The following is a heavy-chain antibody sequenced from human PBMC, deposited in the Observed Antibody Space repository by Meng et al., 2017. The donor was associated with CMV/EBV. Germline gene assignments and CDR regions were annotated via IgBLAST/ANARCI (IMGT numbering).Heavy chain of an antibody. CDR2: ISSSSSYI. D-gene: IGHD1-7*01. CDR3: ARDLELRPWFDP. V-gene: IGHV3-21*01. J-gene: IGHJ5*02. Sequence: GESLKISCAASGFTFSSYSMNWVRQAPGTGLERVSSISSSSSYIYYADSVKGRFTISRDNAKNSLYLQMNSLRAEDTAVYYCARDLELRPWFDPWGQGTLVTVSS. CDR1: GFTFSSYS.